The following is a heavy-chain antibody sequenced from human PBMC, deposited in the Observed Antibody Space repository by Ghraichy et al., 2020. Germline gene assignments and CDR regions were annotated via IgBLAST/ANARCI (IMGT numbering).Heavy chain of an antibody. CDR3: ASSIRGRFLEYTMGYYYYMDV. D-gene: IGHD3-3*01. J-gene: IGHJ6*03. V-gene: IGHV1-69*13. Sequence: SVKVSCKASGGTFSSYAISWVRQAPGQGLEWMGGIIPIFGTANYAQKFQGRVTITADESTSTAYMELSSLRSEDTAVYYCASSIRGRFLEYTMGYYYYMDVWGKGTTVTVSS. CDR2: IIPIFGTA. CDR1: GGTFSSYA.